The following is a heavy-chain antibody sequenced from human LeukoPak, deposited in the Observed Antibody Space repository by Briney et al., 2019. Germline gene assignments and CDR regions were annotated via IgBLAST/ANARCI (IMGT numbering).Heavy chain of an antibody. CDR2: IYYSGGT. Sequence: NPSETLSLTCTVPGGSISSYYWSWIRQPPGKGLEWIGYIYYSGGTNYNPSLKSRVTMSVDTSKNQFSLKLSSVTAADTAVYYCATVAPTADYWGQGTLVTVSS. J-gene: IGHJ4*02. V-gene: IGHV4-59*01. D-gene: IGHD6-13*01. CDR1: GGSISSYY. CDR3: ATVAPTADY.